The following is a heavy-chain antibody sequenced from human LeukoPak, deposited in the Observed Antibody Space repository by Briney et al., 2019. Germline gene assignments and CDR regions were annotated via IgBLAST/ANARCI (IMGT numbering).Heavy chain of an antibody. V-gene: IGHV3-23*01. CDR3: AKDRGYSYGISEY. CDR2: INETGRST. J-gene: IGHJ4*02. CDR1: GFTFSTFA. Sequence: GGSLRLSCVASGFTFSTFAMNWVRQAPGKGLEWVSTINETGRSTYYADSVKGQFTISRDNSKNTLYLQMNSLRAEDTAVYYCAKDRGYSYGISEYWGQGTLVTVSS. D-gene: IGHD5-18*01.